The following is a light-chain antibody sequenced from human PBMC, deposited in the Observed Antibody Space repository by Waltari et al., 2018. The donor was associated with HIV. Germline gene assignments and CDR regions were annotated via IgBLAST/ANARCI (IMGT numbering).Light chain of an antibody. CDR1: SSHVGAYNY. CDR2: EVS. V-gene: IGLV2-14*01. CDR3: TSYTSSTHVI. Sequence: QSALTQPASVSGSPGQSITIPCTGTSSHVGAYNYVSWYQQHPDRAPKLMIYEVSNRPLGVSNRFSGSKSGNTASLTISGLQAEDEADYYCTSYTSSTHVIFGGGTKLTVL. J-gene: IGLJ2*01.